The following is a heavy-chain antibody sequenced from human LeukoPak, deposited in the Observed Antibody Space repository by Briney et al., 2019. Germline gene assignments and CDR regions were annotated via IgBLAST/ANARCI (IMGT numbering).Heavy chain of an antibody. CDR2: IYSGGST. CDR3: AKDRMVRIPFDY. V-gene: IGHV3-66*01. D-gene: IGHD3-10*01. J-gene: IGHJ4*02. CDR1: GFTVSSNY. Sequence: GGSLRLSCAASGFTVSSNYMSWVRQAPGKGLEWVSVIYSGGSTYYADSVKGRFTISRDNSKNTLYLQMNSLRAEDTAVYYCAKDRMVRIPFDYWGQGTLVTVSS.